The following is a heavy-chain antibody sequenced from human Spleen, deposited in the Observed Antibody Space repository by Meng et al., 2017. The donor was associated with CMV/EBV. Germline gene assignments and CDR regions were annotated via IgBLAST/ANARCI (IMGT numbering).Heavy chain of an antibody. CDR2: TYYRSKWYN. CDR1: SNKAA. V-gene: IGHV6-1*01. CDR3: ARERGDIVVVPADPHFDY. Sequence: SNKAAWNWIRQSPSRGLEWLGRTYYRSKWYNDYAVSVRSRITINPDTSKNQFSLQLNSVTPEDTAVYYCARERGDIVVVPADPHFDYWGQGTLVTVSS. J-gene: IGHJ4*02. D-gene: IGHD2-2*01.